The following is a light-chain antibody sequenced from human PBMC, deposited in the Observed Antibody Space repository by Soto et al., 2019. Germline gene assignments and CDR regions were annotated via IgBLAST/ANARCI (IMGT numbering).Light chain of an antibody. CDR2: GAS. V-gene: IGKV3-11*01. J-gene: IGKJ4*01. CDR1: QSINSF. CDR3: HQRSNWLT. Sequence: EIVLTQSPGTLSLSPGEGATLSCRASQSINSFLAWYQQRRGQAPRLLIHGASNRATGIPDRFSGSGSGTDFTLTISSLEPEDFAAYYCHQRSNWLTFGGGTKVDIK.